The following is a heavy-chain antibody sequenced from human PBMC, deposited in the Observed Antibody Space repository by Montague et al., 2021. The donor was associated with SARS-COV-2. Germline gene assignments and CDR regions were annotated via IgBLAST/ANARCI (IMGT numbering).Heavy chain of an antibody. CDR2: IYYNGYT. V-gene: IGHV4-59*01. CDR1: GDSISTYY. CDR3: ARGGATYYYDTSGYVNAFDT. D-gene: IGHD3-22*01. Sequence: SETLSLTCTVSGDSISTYYWSWIRQPPGKGLEWIGYIYYNGYTNYNPSLKSRVTISVDTSKNQFSLRLSSVTAADTAVYFCARGGATYYYDTSGYVNAFDTWVQGTMVTVSS. J-gene: IGHJ3*02.